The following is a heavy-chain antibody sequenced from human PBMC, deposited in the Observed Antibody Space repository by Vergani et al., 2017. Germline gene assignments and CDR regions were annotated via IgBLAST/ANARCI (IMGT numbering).Heavy chain of an antibody. D-gene: IGHD1-1*01. Sequence: EVQLVESGGGLVKPGGSLRLSCAASGFTFSSYSMNWVRQAPGKGLEWVSFISSSSSYIYYADSVKGRFTISRDNAKKSLYQQMNSLRTEDTAVYYCATKSCGTPGCQIGYFREWGQGTLVTVSS. CDR1: GFTFSSYS. CDR3: ATKSCGTPGCQIGYFRE. CDR2: ISSSSSYI. J-gene: IGHJ1*01. V-gene: IGHV3-21*01.